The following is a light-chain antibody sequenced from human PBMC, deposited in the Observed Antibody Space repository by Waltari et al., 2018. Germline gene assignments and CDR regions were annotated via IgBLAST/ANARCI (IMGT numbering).Light chain of an antibody. CDR3: QACDTSGVV. Sequence: SSELTPPPSVSVSPGQTASITCSGDIWGDKYTCGYQPKAGQSPVLVTYQHTKRPSGIPERFSGSNSGNTATLTISGTQTMDEADYYCQACDTSGVVFGGGTKLTVL. V-gene: IGLV3-1*01. CDR1: IWGDKY. CDR2: QHT. J-gene: IGLJ2*01.